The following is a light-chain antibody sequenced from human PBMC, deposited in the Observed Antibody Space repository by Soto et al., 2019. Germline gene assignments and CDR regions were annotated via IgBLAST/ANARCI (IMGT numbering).Light chain of an antibody. V-gene: IGKV3-20*01. J-gene: IGKJ2*04. Sequence: EIVWTQSPGIVSLSPGDRATLSCRARESLTNNYLAGYQQKPGQAPRLLIFGASTSAPGIPDRFRGSGSGKDFTHTSSSLDPEEFAVYHCQQYDSAPCSFGQGTKLQI. CDR2: GAS. CDR1: ESLTNNY. CDR3: QQYDSAPCS.